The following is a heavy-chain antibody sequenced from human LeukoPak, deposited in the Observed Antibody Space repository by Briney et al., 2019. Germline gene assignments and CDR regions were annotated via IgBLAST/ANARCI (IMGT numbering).Heavy chain of an antibody. CDR1: GFTVSSNY. J-gene: IGHJ4*02. D-gene: IGHD5-18*01. V-gene: IGHV3-53*01. Sequence: PGGSLRLSCAASGFTVSSNYMSWVRQAPGKGLEGVAVIYSGGCTYYADSVKGRFTNSRDNAKNTLYLQMNSLRAEDAAVYYCGKGLVDTAMVGSWGIDYWGQGTLVTVSS. CDR3: GKGLVDTAMVGSWGIDY. CDR2: IYSGGCT.